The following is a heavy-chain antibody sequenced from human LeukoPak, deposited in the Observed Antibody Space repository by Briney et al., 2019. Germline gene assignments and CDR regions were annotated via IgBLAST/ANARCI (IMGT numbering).Heavy chain of an antibody. J-gene: IGHJ4*02. CDR2: IYYSGST. Sequence: SETLPLTCTVSGGSISSYYWSWIRQPPGKGLEWIGYIYYSGSTNYNPSLKSRVTISVDTSKNQFSLKLSSVTAADTAVYYCARVAKLGSGWYYFDYWGQGTLVTASS. CDR1: GGSISSYY. V-gene: IGHV4-59*01. D-gene: IGHD6-19*01. CDR3: ARVAKLGSGWYYFDY.